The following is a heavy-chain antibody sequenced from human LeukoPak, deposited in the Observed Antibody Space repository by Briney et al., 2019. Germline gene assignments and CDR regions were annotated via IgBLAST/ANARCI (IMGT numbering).Heavy chain of an antibody. CDR1: GYTFTSYY. V-gene: IGHV1-2*02. CDR2: INPNNGGS. Sequence: GASVKVSCKASGYTFTSYYIHWIRQAPGQGLEWMGWINPNNGGSNFAPRSQGRVTMTRDTSISTAYMELNRLRSDDTVVYYCXXXTNNYGYDYWGQGTLVTVSS. CDR3: XXXTNNYGYDY. J-gene: IGHJ4*02. D-gene: IGHD5-18*01.